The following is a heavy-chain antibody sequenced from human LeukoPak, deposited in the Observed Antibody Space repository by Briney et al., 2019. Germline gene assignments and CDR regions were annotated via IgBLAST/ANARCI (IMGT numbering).Heavy chain of an antibody. CDR3: AKDPDYGSWSS. D-gene: IGHD3-10*01. V-gene: IGHV3-23*01. CDR1: GFTFSSYA. CDR2: ISGSGGST. J-gene: IGHJ4*02. Sequence: WGSLRLSCAASGFTFSSYAISWVRQAPGKGLECVSAISGSGGSTYYADSVKGRFTISRDNSKNTLYLQMNSLRAEDAAVYYCAKDPDYGSWSSWGQGTLVTVSS.